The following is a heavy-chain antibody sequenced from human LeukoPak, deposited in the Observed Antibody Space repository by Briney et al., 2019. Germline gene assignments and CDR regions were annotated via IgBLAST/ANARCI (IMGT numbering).Heavy chain of an antibody. CDR1: GGSFSGDY. CDR2: INHSGST. CDR3: ARSYAHDY. J-gene: IGHJ4*02. V-gene: IGHV4-34*01. Sequence: PSETLSLTCAVYGGSFSGDYWSWIRQPPGKGLEWIGEINHSGSTNYNPSLKSRVTISVDTSKDQFSLKLSSVTAADTAVYYCARSYAHDYWGQGTLVTVSS. D-gene: IGHD2-2*01.